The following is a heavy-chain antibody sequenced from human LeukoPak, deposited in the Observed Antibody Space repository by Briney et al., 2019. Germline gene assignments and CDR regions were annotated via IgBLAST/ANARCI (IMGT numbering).Heavy chain of an antibody. V-gene: IGHV4-38-2*02. CDR2: IYHSGST. Sequence: SETLSLTCTVSGYSISSGFYWGWIRQPPGKGLEWIGSIYHSGSTHYNSSLKSRVTISVDTSKNQLSLKLSSVTAADTAVYYCARGVGLTQGGTFDYWGQGTLVTVSS. CDR1: GYSISSGFY. J-gene: IGHJ4*02. D-gene: IGHD1-1*01. CDR3: ARGVGLTQGGTFDY.